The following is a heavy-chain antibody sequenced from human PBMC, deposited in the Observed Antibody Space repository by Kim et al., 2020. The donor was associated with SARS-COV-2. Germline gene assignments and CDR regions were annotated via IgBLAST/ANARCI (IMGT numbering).Heavy chain of an antibody. J-gene: IGHJ6*02. CDR3: ARVGYYGSGSHSTYYYYGMDV. D-gene: IGHD3-10*01. CDR1: GFTFSSYG. V-gene: IGHV3-21*01. CDR2: ISSSSSYI. Sequence: GGSLRLSCAASGFTFSSYGMNWVRQAPGKGLEWVSSISSSSSYIYYADSVKGRFTISRDNAKNSLYLQMNSLRAEDTAVYYCARVGYYGSGSHSTYYYYGMDVWGQGTTVTVSS.